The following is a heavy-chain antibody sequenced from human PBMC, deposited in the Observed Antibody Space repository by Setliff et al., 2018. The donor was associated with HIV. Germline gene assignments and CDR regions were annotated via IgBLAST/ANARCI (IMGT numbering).Heavy chain of an antibody. CDR2: ILDGRVT. V-gene: IGHV4-39*01. J-gene: IGHJ5*02. CDR3: ARPHSGRGGGAYFDP. Sequence: PSETLSLTCTVSGDSITSGHFYWGWIRQAPGKGLEWIGNILDGRVTFFNPSLRGRVTISVDASKNQVSLNLRSVTAADSAVYPCARPHSGRGGGAYFDPWGQGILVTVSS. D-gene: IGHD6-19*01. CDR1: GDSITSGHFY.